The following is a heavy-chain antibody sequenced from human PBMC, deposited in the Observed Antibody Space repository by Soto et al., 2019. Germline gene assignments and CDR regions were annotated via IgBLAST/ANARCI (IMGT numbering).Heavy chain of an antibody. D-gene: IGHD6-6*01. J-gene: IGHJ4*02. CDR1: GGSISSGGYY. Sequence: TLSLTCTVSGGSISSGGYYWSWIRQHPGKGLEWVGYIYYSGSAFYNPSLKSRVTISIDTSKSQFSLKLSSVIAADTAVYYCASFVMYTSSPRYFDYWGQGTLVTVSS. V-gene: IGHV4-31*03. CDR2: IYYSGSA. CDR3: ASFVMYTSSPRYFDY.